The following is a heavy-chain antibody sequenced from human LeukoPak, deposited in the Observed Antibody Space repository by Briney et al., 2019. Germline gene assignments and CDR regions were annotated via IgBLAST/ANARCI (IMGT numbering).Heavy chain of an antibody. CDR1: GGRFKSYG. J-gene: IGHJ4*02. Sequence: SVKVSCKTTGGRFKSYGFSWVRQAPGQGLEWMGGIIPVFDRPTYAQKFEGRVTITADKSTNTTYMEISSLTSDDTAVYYCARDAQWELRAFDVWGQGTLVTVSS. D-gene: IGHD1-26*01. CDR3: ARDAQWELRAFDV. V-gene: IGHV1-69*06. CDR2: IIPVFDRP.